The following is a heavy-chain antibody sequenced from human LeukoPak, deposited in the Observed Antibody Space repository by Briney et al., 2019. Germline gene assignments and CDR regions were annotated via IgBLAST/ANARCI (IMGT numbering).Heavy chain of an antibody. D-gene: IGHD3-10*01. J-gene: IGHJ4*02. V-gene: IGHV4-31*03. CDR3: ASGVDRKRLDC. CDR1: GGSIFSYGYY. CDR2: IYYSGNT. Sequence: SETLSLTCTVSGGSIFSYGYYWSWIRQHPGKGLEWIAYIYYSGNTYYNPSLKSRVTISEDTSKNQFSLKLSSVTAADTAVYYCASGVDRKRLDCWGQGTLVTVSS.